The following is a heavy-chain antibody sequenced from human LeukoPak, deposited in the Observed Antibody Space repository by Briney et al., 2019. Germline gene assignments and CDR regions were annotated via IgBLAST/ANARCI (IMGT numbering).Heavy chain of an antibody. CDR2: FDPEDGET. CDR3: ATGYCSGGSCYPLLKDKYYLDY. V-gene: IGHV1-24*01. Sequence: ASVKVSCKVSGYTLTELSMHWVRQAPGKGLEWMGGFDPEDGETIYAQKFQGRVTMTEDTSTDTAYMELSSLRSEDTAVYYCATGYCSGGSCYPLLKDKYYLDYWGQGTLVTVSS. D-gene: IGHD2-15*01. J-gene: IGHJ4*02. CDR1: GYTLTELS.